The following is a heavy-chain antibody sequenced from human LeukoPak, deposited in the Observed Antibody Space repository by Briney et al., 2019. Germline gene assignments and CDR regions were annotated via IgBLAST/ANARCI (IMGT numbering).Heavy chain of an antibody. D-gene: IGHD2-2*01. CDR3: ARLSSLDAFDI. J-gene: IGHJ3*02. CDR1: GFTFGDYY. Sequence: PGGSLRLSCAASGFTFGDYYMSWIRQAPGKGLEWVSYISSSGSTIYYADSVKGRFTISRDNAKNSLYLQMNSLRAEDTAAYYCARLSSLDAFDIWGQGTMVTVSS. CDR2: ISSSGSTI. V-gene: IGHV3-11*04.